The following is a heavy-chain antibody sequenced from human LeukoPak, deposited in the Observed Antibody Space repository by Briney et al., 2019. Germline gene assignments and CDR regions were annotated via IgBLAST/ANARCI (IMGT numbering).Heavy chain of an antibody. D-gene: IGHD6-13*01. CDR2: ISGSGGST. J-gene: IGHJ3*02. Sequence: GGSLRLSCAASGFTFSSYAMSWVRQAPGKGLEGVSAISGSGGSTYYADSVKGRFTISRDNSKNTLYLKMNSLRAEDTAVYYCAKALYSSSWYLSGAFDIWGQGTMVTVSS. V-gene: IGHV3-23*01. CDR1: GFTFSSYA. CDR3: AKALYSSSWYLSGAFDI.